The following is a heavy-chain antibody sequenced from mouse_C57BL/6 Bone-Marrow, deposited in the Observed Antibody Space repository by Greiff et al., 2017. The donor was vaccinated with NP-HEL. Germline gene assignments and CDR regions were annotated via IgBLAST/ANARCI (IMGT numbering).Heavy chain of an antibody. CDR1: GYTFTSYW. J-gene: IGHJ2*01. D-gene: IGHD4-1*01. Sequence: QVQLQQSGAELVKPGASVKMSCKASGYTFTSYWLTWVKQRPGQGLEWIGDIYPGSGSTNYNEKFKSKATLTVDTASSTAYMQLSSLTSEDSAVYYCARKCTNWDVDDYWGQGTTLTVSS. CDR2: IYPGSGST. CDR3: ARKCTNWDVDDY. V-gene: IGHV1-55*01.